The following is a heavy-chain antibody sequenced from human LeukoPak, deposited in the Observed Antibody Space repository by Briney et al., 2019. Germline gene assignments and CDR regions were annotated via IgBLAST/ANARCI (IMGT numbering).Heavy chain of an antibody. D-gene: IGHD1-26*01. CDR1: GYTFTGYY. J-gene: IGHJ4*02. V-gene: IGHV1-2*06. CDR3: ARLSIIAAATIG. CDR2: INPNSGGT. Sequence: ASVRVSCKASGYTFTGYYMHWVRQAPGQGLEWMGRINPNSGGTNYAQKFQDRVTMTRDTSISTTYMELSRLRSDDTAVYYCARLSIIAAATIGWGQGTLVTVSS.